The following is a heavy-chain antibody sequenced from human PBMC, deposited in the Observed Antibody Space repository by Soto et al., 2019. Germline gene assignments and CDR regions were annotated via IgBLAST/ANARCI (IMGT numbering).Heavy chain of an antibody. V-gene: IGHV1-8*01. J-gene: IGHJ6*02. CDR3: ARLSVYNWNDYQIGV. CDR2: MNPNSGNT. D-gene: IGHD1-20*01. CDR1: GYTFTSYD. Sequence: GASVKVSCKASGYTFTSYDINWVRQAAGQGLEWMGWMNPNSGNTGYAQKFQGRVTMTRNTSISTAYMELSSLRSEDTAVYYCARLSVYNWNDYQIGVWGQGTTVTVSS.